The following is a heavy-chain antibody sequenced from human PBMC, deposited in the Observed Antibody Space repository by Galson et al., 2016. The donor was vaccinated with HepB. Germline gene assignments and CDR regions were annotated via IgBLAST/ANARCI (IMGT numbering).Heavy chain of an antibody. CDR2: IESGGST. Sequence: LRLSCAASGFSVSSFYMGWVRQAPGKGLEWVSVIESGGSTVYADSVRGRFIISRDSSKNTIYLQMNSLRAEDTAVYYCASLDTLSGLSHYFDYWGQGILVTVSS. J-gene: IGHJ4*02. CDR1: GFSVSSFY. D-gene: IGHD6-19*01. CDR3: ASLDTLSGLSHYFDY. V-gene: IGHV3-53*01.